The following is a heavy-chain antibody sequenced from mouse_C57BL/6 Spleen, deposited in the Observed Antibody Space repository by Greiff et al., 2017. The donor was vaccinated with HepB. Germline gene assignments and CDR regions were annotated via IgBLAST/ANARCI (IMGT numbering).Heavy chain of an antibody. CDR2: IDPSDSYT. D-gene: IGHD1-1*01. CDR3: ARREAYGSSYAMDY. CDR1: GYTFTSYW. V-gene: IGHV1-50*01. J-gene: IGHJ4*01. Sequence: QVQLQQPGAELVKPGASVKLSCKASGYTFTSYWMQWVKQRPGQGLEWIGEIDPSDSYTNYNQKFKGKATLTVDTSSSTAYMQLSSLTSEDSAVYYCARREAYGSSYAMDYWGQGTSVTVSS.